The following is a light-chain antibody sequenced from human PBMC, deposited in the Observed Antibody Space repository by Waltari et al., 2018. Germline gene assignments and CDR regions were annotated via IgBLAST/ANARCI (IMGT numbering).Light chain of an antibody. J-gene: IGKJ4*01. CDR2: DAS. V-gene: IGKV3D-20*01. Sequence: EIVLTQSPATLSFSPGERATLPCVASQSFSSSYLAWYQQKPGLAPRPPIYDASSRATGIPDRFSGSVSGTDFTLTISRLEPEDFAVYYCQQYGSSPLTFGGGTKVEIK. CDR1: QSFSSSY. CDR3: QQYGSSPLT.